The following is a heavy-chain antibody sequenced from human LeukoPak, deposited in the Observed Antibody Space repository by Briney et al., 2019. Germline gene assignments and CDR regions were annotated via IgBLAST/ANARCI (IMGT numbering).Heavy chain of an antibody. CDR2: IHYNGNT. Sequence: PSETLSLTCTVSGGSMSSYYWNWIRQPPGKGLEWIGHIHYNGNTNYNPSLKSGVTISVDTSKNQFSLKLSSVTAADTAVYYCARGYSSGWYRGWFDPWGQGTLVIVSP. J-gene: IGHJ5*02. CDR3: ARGYSSGWYRGWFDP. D-gene: IGHD6-19*01. CDR1: GGSMSSYY. V-gene: IGHV4-59*01.